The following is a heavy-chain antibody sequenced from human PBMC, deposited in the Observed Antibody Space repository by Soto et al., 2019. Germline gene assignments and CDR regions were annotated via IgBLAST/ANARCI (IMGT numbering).Heavy chain of an antibody. CDR1: GGTFSSYA. J-gene: IGHJ4*02. CDR3: ARSDIVVVPASRGSGYRGGGFDY. V-gene: IGHV1-69*01. D-gene: IGHD2-2*01. Sequence: QVQLVQSGAEVKKPGSSVKVSCKASGGTFSSYAISWVRQAPGQGLEWMGGIIPIFGTANYAQKFQGRVTITADESTSTAYMELSSLRSEDTAVYYCARSDIVVVPASRGSGYRGGGFDYWGQGTLVTVSS. CDR2: IIPIFGTA.